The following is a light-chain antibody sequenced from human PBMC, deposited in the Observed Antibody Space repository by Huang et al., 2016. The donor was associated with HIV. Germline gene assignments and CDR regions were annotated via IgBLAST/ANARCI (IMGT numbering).Light chain of an antibody. CDR1: QGISNS. Sequence: DIQMTQSPSSLSASVGDRVTITCRASQGISNSVAWYQQRPGKPPKLLLYATSRLETGAPSRFSGSRSGTEYTLTISSLQPEDLATYYCQQYYNNPPWTFGQGTKVEIK. CDR2: ATS. V-gene: IGKV1-NL1*01. CDR3: QQYYNNPPWT. J-gene: IGKJ1*01.